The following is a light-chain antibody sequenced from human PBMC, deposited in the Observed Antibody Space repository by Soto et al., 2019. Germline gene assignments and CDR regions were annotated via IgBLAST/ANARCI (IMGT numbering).Light chain of an antibody. J-gene: IGKJ2*01. V-gene: IGKV2-28*01. CDR2: LAS. Sequence: EIVMTQSPLSLPVTPVEPAYIFWRSSQSILHSNGYNYFDWYLQKPGQSPQLLIYLASNRASGILERYSDRGSCPDFTLKISRVEDADVGFYSCMQTLLHLRTSGKGNNLDIK. CDR1: QSILHSNGYNY. CDR3: MQTLLHLRT.